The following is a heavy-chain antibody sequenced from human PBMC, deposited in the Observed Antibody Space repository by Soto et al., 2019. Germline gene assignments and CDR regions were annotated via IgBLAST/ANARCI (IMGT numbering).Heavy chain of an antibody. D-gene: IGHD5-18*01. CDR2: IIPIFGTA. Sequence: QVQLVQSGAEVKKPGSSVKVTCKASGGTFSSNAISWVRQAPGQGLEWMGGIIPIFGTAHYAQKFQGRVTNNADETTITESRKLRSLKSEDTAVSYCATGGRRYSASPRSYLQFWGQGTLITVSS. V-gene: IGHV1-69*12. CDR3: ATGGRRYSASPRSYLQF. CDR1: GGTFSSNA. J-gene: IGHJ4*02.